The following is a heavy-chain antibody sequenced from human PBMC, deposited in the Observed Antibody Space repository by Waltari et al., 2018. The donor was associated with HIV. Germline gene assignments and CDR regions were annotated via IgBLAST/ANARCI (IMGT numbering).Heavy chain of an antibody. CDR3: AGGHSAILYGLDV. V-gene: IGHV4-34*01. J-gene: IGHJ6*02. Sequence: QVQLQQWGAGLLKTSETLSLTCAVSVGSFSGKFWTWIRQPPGKGMEWIGEINDRGTTNYNPSLKGRGTLSVDTSKNHFSLKLTSVTTADTAVYYCAGGHSAILYGLDVWGQGTTVTVSS. CDR1: VGSFSGKF. D-gene: IGHD3-10*01. CDR2: INDRGTT.